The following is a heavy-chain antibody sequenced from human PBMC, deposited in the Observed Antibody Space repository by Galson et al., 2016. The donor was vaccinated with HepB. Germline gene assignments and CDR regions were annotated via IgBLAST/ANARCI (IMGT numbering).Heavy chain of an antibody. D-gene: IGHD1-26*01. J-gene: IGHJ4*02. CDR1: GYSFTSFW. Sequence: QSGAAVKKPGESLKISCKGSGYSFTSFWIAWVRQMPGKGPEWMGIIYPRDSDTRYSPSFQGRVTISADKSINTAYLQWSSLKASDPAMYYCASHGGSYYTGNHFWGQGTLVTVSS. V-gene: IGHV5-51*01. CDR3: ASHGGSYYTGNHF. CDR2: IYPRDSDT.